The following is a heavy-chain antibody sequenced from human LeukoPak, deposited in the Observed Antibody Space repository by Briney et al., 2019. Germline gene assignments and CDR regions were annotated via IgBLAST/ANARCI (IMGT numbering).Heavy chain of an antibody. V-gene: IGHV1-46*01. J-gene: IGHJ3*02. D-gene: IGHD3-16*02. CDR3: AKDQDYVWGSYRPDAFDI. CDR2: INPSGGST. Sequence: ASVKVSRKASGYTFTSYYMHWVRQAPGQGLEWMGIINPSGGSTSYAQKFQGRVTMTRDTSTSAVYMELSSLRSEDTAVYYCAKDQDYVWGSYRPDAFDIWGQGTMVTVSS. CDR1: GYTFTSYY.